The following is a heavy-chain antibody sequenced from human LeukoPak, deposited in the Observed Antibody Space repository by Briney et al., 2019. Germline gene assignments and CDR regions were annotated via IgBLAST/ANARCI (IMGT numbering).Heavy chain of an antibody. Sequence: GGSLRLSCAASGFTFSSYGMSWVRQAPGKGLEWVSSISSSSSYIYYADSVKGRFTISRDNAKNSLYLQMNSLRAEDTAVYYCASSSGVLAPGLNWGQGTLVTVSS. CDR3: ASSSGVLAPGLN. V-gene: IGHV3-21*01. CDR2: ISSSSSYI. J-gene: IGHJ4*02. D-gene: IGHD4/OR15-4a*01. CDR1: GFTFSSYG.